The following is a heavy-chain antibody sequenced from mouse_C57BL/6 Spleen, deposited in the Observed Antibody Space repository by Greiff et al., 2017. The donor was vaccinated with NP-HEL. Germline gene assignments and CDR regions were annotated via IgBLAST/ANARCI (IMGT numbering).Heavy chain of an antibody. D-gene: IGHD2-1*01. CDR3: ARSTSTPSMDY. V-gene: IGHV1-80*01. Sequence: VQLQQSGAELVKPGASVKISCKASGYAFSSYWMNWVKQRPGKGLEWIGQIYPGDGDTNYNGKFKGKATLTADKSSSTAYMQLSSLTSEDSAVYFCARSTSTPSMDYWGQGTSVTVSS. J-gene: IGHJ4*01. CDR2: IYPGDGDT. CDR1: GYAFSSYW.